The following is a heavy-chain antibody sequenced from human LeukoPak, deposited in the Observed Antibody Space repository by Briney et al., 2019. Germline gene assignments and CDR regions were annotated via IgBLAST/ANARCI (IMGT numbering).Heavy chain of an antibody. CDR1: GFTFSTYA. Sequence: GGSLRLSCAASGFTFSTYAMSWVRQAPGKGLEWVSAISSGGGGTYYADSVKGRFTISRDNAKNSLYLQMNSLRAEDTAVYYCARRDIAAADNNFDYWGQGTLVTVSS. D-gene: IGHD6-13*01. CDR2: ISSGGGGT. J-gene: IGHJ4*02. CDR3: ARRDIAAADNNFDY. V-gene: IGHV3-23*01.